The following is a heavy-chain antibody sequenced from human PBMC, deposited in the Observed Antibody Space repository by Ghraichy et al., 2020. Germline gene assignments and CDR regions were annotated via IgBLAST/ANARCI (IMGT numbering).Heavy chain of an antibody. CDR3: AKGGSDRG. J-gene: IGHJ4*02. CDR1: GFTFSSNA. V-gene: IGHV3-23*01. D-gene: IGHD6-19*01. Sequence: GGSRRLSCAASGFTFSSNAMSWVRQPPGKGLEWVSSIMVSGGSTTYYAESVKGRFTISRDNSKNTLYLQMNSLRVEDTAVYYCAKGGSDRGWGQGTLVTVSS. CDR2: IMVSGGST.